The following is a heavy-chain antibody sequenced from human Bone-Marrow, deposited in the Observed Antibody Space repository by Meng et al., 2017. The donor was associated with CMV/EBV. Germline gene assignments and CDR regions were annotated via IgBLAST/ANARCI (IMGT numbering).Heavy chain of an antibody. Sequence: GGSLRLSCAASGFTFSSYSMNWVRQAPGKGLEWVSYISSSSTIYYADSVKGRFTISRDNAKKSLYLQMNSLRAEDTAVYYCARDRLVGATSWWYFDYWGQGTRVTVSS. CDR3: ARDRLVGATSWWYFDY. J-gene: IGHJ4*02. V-gene: IGHV3-48*04. CDR1: GFTFSSYS. D-gene: IGHD1-26*01. CDR2: ISSSSTI.